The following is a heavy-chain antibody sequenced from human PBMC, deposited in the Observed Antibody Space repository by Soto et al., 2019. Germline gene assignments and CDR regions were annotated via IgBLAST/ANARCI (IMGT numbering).Heavy chain of an antibody. CDR1: GYSFTSYW. CDR3: ERLGSNSWLDY. Sequence: PGESLKISCKGSGYSFTSYWIGWVRQMPGKGLEWMGIFYPGDSDTRYSPSFQGQVTISDDKSINTEYLQWSSLKASDTDMYYCERLGSNSWLDYWGQVHQVTVSS. D-gene: IGHD6-13*01. J-gene: IGHJ4*02. V-gene: IGHV5-51*01. CDR2: FYPGDSDT.